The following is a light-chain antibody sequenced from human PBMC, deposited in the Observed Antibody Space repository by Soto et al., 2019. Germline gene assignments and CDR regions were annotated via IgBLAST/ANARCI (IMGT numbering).Light chain of an antibody. V-gene: IGLV2-11*01. CDR2: DVS. CDR3: CFYAGSYTWV. J-gene: IGLJ1*01. Sequence: QSALTQPRSVSGSPGQSVTISCTGTSSDVGVYNYVSWYRQHPGNAPKLMIYDVSKRPSGVPDRFSGSKSGNTASLTISGLQGEDEADYYCCFYAGSYTWVFVTGTKLTVI. CDR1: SSDVGVYNY.